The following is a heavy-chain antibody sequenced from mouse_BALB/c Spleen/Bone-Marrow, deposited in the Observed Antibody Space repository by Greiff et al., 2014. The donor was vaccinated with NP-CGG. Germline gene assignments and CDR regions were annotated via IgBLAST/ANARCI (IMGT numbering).Heavy chain of an antibody. CDR2: IDPANGNT. CDR3: GAYYYGSSWGFDY. V-gene: IGHV14-3*02. J-gene: IGHJ3*01. D-gene: IGHD1-1*01. Sequence: EVQLEESGAELVKPGASVKLSCTASGFNIKDTYMHWVKQRPEQGLEWIGRIDPANGNTKYDPKFQGKATITADTSSNTAYLQHISRPSDDTAVVYCGAYYYGSSWGFDYWGQGTLVTVSA. CDR1: GFNIKDTY.